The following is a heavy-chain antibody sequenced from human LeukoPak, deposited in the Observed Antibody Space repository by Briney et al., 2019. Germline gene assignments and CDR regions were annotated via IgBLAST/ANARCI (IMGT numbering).Heavy chain of an antibody. V-gene: IGHV1-2*02. Sequence: PCTGSVCRVTGWYMQWMWLAPGPVQEWMGWINPNSGGTNYAQKFQGRVTMTRDTSISTAYMELSRLRSDDTAVYYCASVNPFFDYWGQGTLVTVSS. J-gene: IGHJ4*02. CDR3: ASVNPFFDY. CDR2: INPNSGGT. CDR1: VCRVTGWY. D-gene: IGHD1-14*01.